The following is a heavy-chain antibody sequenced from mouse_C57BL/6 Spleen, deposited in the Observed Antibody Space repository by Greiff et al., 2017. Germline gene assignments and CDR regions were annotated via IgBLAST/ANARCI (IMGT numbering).Heavy chain of an antibody. CDR2: IDPSDSYT. V-gene: IGHV1-69*01. CDR1: GYTFTSYW. CDR3: ATLSTMVSTPPFDY. J-gene: IGHJ2*01. D-gene: IGHD2-2*01. Sequence: QVQLQQPGAELVMPGASVKLSCKASGYTFTSYWMHWVKQRPGQGLEWIGEIDPSDSYTNYNQKFKGKSTLTVDKSSSTAYMQLSSLTSEDSAVYFYATLSTMVSTPPFDYWGQGTTLTVSS.